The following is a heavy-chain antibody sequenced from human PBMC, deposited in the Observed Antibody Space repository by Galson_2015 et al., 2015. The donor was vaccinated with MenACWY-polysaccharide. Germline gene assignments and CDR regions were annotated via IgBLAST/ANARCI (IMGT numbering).Heavy chain of an antibody. D-gene: IGHD2-15*01. CDR2: INADGSAT. Sequence: SLRLSCAASGFSFNTYWMHWVRHAPGKGLEWVSRINADGSATGYADSVRGRFTISRDNAKNTLYLEMNSLRAEDTAVYYCTKAGAKYCSGSSCYFNWSDPWGQGTLVTVSS. CDR1: GFSFNTYW. V-gene: IGHV3-74*01. J-gene: IGHJ5*02. CDR3: TKAGAKYCSGSSCYFNWSDP.